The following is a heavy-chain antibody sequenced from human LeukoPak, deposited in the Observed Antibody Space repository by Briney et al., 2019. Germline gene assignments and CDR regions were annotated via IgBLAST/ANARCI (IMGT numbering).Heavy chain of an antibody. D-gene: IGHD3-10*01. V-gene: IGHV4-4*07. CDR2: IYAGGST. CDR1: GAFISSFF. Sequence: SETLSLTCTVSGAFISSFFWSWIRQPAGKGLEWIGRIYAGGSTNYNPSLKSRVTMSVDTSKSQFSLKLSSVTAADTAVYYCARDGYYGSGAFLDGFDIWGQGTKVTVSS. CDR3: ARDGYYGSGAFLDGFDI. J-gene: IGHJ3*02.